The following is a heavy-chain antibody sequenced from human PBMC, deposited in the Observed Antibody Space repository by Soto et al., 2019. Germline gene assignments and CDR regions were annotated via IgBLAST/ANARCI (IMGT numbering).Heavy chain of an antibody. Sequence: EVQLLESRGGLVQPGGSLRLSCAASGFTFSSDAMSWVRQAPGKGLEWVSGINGGGVSTYYAESVKGRFTISRDNSKNTVYLQMNSLRAEDTAVYYCAKSPRYCTNGLCYPVYYFDYWGQGSLVTVSS. CDR3: AKSPRYCTNGLCYPVYYFDY. D-gene: IGHD2-8*01. CDR1: GFTFSSDA. J-gene: IGHJ4*02. V-gene: IGHV3-23*01. CDR2: INGGGVST.